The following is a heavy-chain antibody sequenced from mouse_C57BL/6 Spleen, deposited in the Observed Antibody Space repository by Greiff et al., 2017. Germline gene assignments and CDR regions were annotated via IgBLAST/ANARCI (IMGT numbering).Heavy chain of an antibody. D-gene: IGHD1-1*01. CDR1: GYSFTDYN. CDR3: ASLSYYYGIDYYAMDY. J-gene: IGHJ4*01. Sequence: EVQLQQSGPELVKPGASVKISCKASGYSFTDYNMNWVKQSNGKSLEWIGVINPNYGTTSYNQKFKGKATLTVDKSSSTAYMPLNSLTSEDSAVYYCASLSYYYGIDYYAMDYWGQGTSVTVSS. CDR2: INPNYGTT. V-gene: IGHV1-39*01.